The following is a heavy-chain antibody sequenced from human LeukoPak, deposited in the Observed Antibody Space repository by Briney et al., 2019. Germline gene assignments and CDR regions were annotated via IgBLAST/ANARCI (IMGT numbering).Heavy chain of an antibody. D-gene: IGHD6-19*01. CDR1: GGSISSYY. V-gene: IGHV4-59*08. J-gene: IGHJ6*02. CDR3: IKDLLAGRHYYGMDV. Sequence: SETLSLTCTVSGGSISSYYWSWIRQPPGKGLEWIGYIYYSGSTNYNPSLKSRVTISVDTSKNQFSLKLSSVTAADTALYYCIKDLLAGRHYYGMDVWGQGTTVIVSS. CDR2: IYYSGST.